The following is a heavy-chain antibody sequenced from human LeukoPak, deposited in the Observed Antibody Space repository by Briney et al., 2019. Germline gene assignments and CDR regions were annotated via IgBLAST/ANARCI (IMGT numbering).Heavy chain of an antibody. V-gene: IGHV3-23*01. Sequence: SGGTLRLSCAASGFTFSSYGMSWVRQAPGKGLEWVSGISGSGDSTYYADSVKGRFTISRDNSKNTLYLQMNSLRAGDTAVYYCAKCQRITLIRGAETDAFDIWGQGTMVTVSS. CDR3: AKCQRITLIRGAETDAFDI. CDR1: GFTFSSYG. CDR2: ISGSGDST. J-gene: IGHJ3*02. D-gene: IGHD3-10*01.